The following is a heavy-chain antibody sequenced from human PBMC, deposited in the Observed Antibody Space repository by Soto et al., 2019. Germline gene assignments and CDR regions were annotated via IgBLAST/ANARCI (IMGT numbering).Heavy chain of an antibody. CDR3: ARGRGVVIPAGTPDAFDV. Sequence: QARLVQSGGEVKRPGASVKVSCKASGYTFNNYGFNWVRQAPGQGLEWMGRISAFNDYTNLAQKFQGRITLTTDASTNTAYMELQILRSDDTAMYYCARGRGVVIPAGTPDAFDVWGQGTMVTVSS. CDR1: GYTFNNYG. D-gene: IGHD6-13*01. J-gene: IGHJ3*01. V-gene: IGHV1-18*01. CDR2: ISAFNDYT.